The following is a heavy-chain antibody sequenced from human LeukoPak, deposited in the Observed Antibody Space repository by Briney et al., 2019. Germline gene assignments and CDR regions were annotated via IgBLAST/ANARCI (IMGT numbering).Heavy chain of an antibody. CDR2: INPSGGST. Sequence: GASVKVSCKAAGYTFTTYYMHWVRQTPGQGLEWMGTINPSGGSTSYAQKFQGRVTITADESTSTAYMELSSLRSEDTAVYYCARDLLWLVQGDYYYYGMDVWGQGTTVTVSS. CDR3: ARDLLWLVQGDYYYYGMDV. D-gene: IGHD6-19*01. V-gene: IGHV1-46*01. J-gene: IGHJ6*02. CDR1: GYTFTTYY.